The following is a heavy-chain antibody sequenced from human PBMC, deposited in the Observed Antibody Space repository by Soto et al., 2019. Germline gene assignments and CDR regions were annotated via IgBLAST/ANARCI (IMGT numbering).Heavy chain of an antibody. CDR3: SRDWYFDL. V-gene: IGHV4-34*02. J-gene: IGHJ2*01. CDR1: GGSFSGYY. CDR2: MNHSGST. Sequence: QVQLRQWGAGLLKPSETLSLTCAVYGGSFSGYYWSWIRQRPGKGLEWIGEMNHSGSTNYNPSLTSRDPISVDTSKTLFSLKLSSVTAADTAVYYCSRDWYFDLWGRGTLVTVSS.